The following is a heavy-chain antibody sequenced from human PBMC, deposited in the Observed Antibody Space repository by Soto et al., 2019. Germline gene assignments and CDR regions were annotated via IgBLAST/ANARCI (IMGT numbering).Heavy chain of an antibody. J-gene: IGHJ6*03. D-gene: IGHD6-13*01. CDR2: IYYSGST. Sequence: PSETLSLTCTVSGGSISSGGYYWSWIRQHPGKGLEWIGYIYYSGSTYYNPSLKSRVTISVDTSKNQFSLKLSSVTAADTAVYYCARHIRSIAAQNKRDYYYYYMDVWGKGTTVTVSS. CDR3: ARHIRSIAAQNKRDYYYYYMDV. CDR1: GGSISSGGYY. V-gene: IGHV4-31*03.